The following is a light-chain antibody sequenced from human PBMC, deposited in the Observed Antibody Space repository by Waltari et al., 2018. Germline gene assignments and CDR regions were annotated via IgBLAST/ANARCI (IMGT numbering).Light chain of an antibody. Sequence: EIVLTQSPATLSLSPGERATLSCRASQSVSTFLAWYQQKPCQSPRLLIYDVSFRATGIPIRFSGSGSETDFTLTISSLEPEDFAVYYCQQRRNWPTFGGGTKVEVK. CDR1: QSVSTF. V-gene: IGKV3-11*01. CDR3: QQRRNWPT. CDR2: DVS. J-gene: IGKJ4*01.